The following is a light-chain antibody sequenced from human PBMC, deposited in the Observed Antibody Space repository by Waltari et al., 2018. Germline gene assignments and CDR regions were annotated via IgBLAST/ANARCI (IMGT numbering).Light chain of an antibody. CDR1: QSLRHSNGINY. Sequence: EIVMTQSPLSLPVTPGDPASISCRSSQSLRHSNGINYLDWYLQKPGQSPQLLIYWGSDRASGVPDRFTGSGSGTDFTLKISRVETEDVGVYYCMQSLQTPLTFGRGTKVEIK. V-gene: IGKV2-28*01. J-gene: IGKJ4*01. CDR3: MQSLQTPLT. CDR2: WGS.